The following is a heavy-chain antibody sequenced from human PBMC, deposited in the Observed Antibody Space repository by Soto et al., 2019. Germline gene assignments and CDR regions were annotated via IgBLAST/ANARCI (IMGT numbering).Heavy chain of an antibody. D-gene: IGHD6-13*01. CDR1: GGTFSSYA. V-gene: IGHV1-69*06. CDR3: ARVYSSSWYVPYYYGMDV. Sequence: AASVKVSCKASGGTFSSYAISWVRQAPGQGLEWMGGIIPIFGTANYAQKFQGRVTITADKSTSTAYMELSSLRSEDTAVYYCARVYSSSWYVPYYYGMDVWGQGTTVTVSS. J-gene: IGHJ6*02. CDR2: IIPIFGTA.